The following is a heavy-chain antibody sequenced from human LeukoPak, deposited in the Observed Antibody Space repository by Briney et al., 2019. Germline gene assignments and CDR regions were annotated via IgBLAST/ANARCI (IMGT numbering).Heavy chain of an antibody. J-gene: IGHJ2*01. V-gene: IGHV4-34*01. CDR1: GGSFSGYY. CDR2: INHSGST. D-gene: IGHD4-17*01. Sequence: SETLSLTCAVYGGSFSGYYWSWIRQPPGKGLEWIGEINHSGSTNYNPSLKSRVTISVDTSKNQFSLKLSSVTAADTAVYYCARDLLLTTVTAPGYFDLWGRGTLVTVSS. CDR3: ARDLLLTTVTAPGYFDL.